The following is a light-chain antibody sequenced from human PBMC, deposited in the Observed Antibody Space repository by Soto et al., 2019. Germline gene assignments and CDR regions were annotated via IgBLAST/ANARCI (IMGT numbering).Light chain of an antibody. CDR3: QQYNTWPLG. J-gene: IGKJ4*01. V-gene: IGKV3-15*01. CDR1: QSVSSN. CDR2: GAS. Sequence: EIVMTQSPATLSVSPGERATLSCRASQSVSSNLAWYQQKPGQAPRLLIYGASTRATGIPARFGGSGSGTEFTLTISTLQSEDFAVYYCQQYNTWPLGFGGGTKVEIK.